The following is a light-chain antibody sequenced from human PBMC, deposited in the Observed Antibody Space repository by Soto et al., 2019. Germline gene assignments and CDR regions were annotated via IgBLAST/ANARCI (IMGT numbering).Light chain of an antibody. Sequence: QSVLTQPPSAAGTPGQRVNISCSGSSSNIGSNTVNWYQQLPGTAPKLLMYYNSDRPSGVPDRFSGAKSGASASLAISGGQSEEEANDYCAVWDASLSGAVFGGGTKLTVL. CDR3: AVWDASLSGAV. CDR1: SSNIGSNT. CDR2: YNS. J-gene: IGLJ2*01. V-gene: IGLV1-44*01.